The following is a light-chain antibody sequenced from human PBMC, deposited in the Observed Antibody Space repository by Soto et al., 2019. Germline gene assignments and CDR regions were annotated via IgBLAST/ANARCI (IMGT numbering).Light chain of an antibody. Sequence: EIVLTHCPGTLSLSPGETATLPCRASQSVSSSYLAWYQQKPGQAPRLLIYGASSRATGIPDRFSGSGSGTDFTLTISRLETEDFAVYYCQQYGSSLFGPGTKVDIK. CDR2: GAS. CDR1: QSVSSSY. V-gene: IGKV3-20*01. J-gene: IGKJ3*01. CDR3: QQYGSSL.